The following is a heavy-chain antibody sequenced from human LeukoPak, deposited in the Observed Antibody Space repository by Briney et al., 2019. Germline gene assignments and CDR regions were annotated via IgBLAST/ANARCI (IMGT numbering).Heavy chain of an antibody. Sequence: SETLSLTCSVSGYSISSGYYWGWIRQPPGKGLEWMGIIYQSGKTYCNPSLESRVTISVDTSKNQFSLKMNTMTAADTAMYYCARGLPGGQLSRYDYWGQGTLVTVSS. D-gene: IGHD6-13*01. CDR1: GYSISSGYY. V-gene: IGHV4-38-2*02. CDR3: ARGLPGGQLSRYDY. J-gene: IGHJ4*02. CDR2: IYQSGKT.